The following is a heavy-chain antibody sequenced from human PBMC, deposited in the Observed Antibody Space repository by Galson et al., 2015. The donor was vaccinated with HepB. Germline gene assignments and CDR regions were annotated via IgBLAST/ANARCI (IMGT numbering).Heavy chain of an antibody. CDR1: GYTFTSYA. D-gene: IGHD3-10*01. Sequence: SVKVSCKASGYTFTSYAMHWVRQAPGQRLEWMGWINAGTGNTKYSQKFQGRVTITRDTSARTAYMELSSLRSEDSPAYYCARVLRPPKWYYYGSGSYNFYYYYGMDVWVQGTTVTVSS. CDR3: ARVLRPPKWYYYGSGSYNFYYYYGMDV. CDR2: INAGTGNT. V-gene: IGHV1-3*01. J-gene: IGHJ6*02.